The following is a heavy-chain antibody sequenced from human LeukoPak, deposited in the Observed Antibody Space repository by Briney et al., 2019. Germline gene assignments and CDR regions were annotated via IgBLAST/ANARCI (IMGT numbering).Heavy chain of an antibody. J-gene: IGHJ3*02. CDR1: GGSFSGYY. D-gene: IGHD6-19*01. CDR3: ARLQWLVTPNAFDI. CDR2: VNHSGST. Sequence: SETLSLTCAVYGGSFSGYYWSWIRQPPGKGLEWIGEVNHSGSTNYNPSLKSRVTISVDTSKNQFSLKLSSVTAADTAVYYCARLQWLVTPNAFDIWGQGTMVTVSS. V-gene: IGHV4-34*01.